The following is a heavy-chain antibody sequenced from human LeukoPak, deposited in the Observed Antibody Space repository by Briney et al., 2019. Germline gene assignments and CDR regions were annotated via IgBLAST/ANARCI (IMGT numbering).Heavy chain of an antibody. V-gene: IGHV3-23*01. J-gene: IGHJ4*02. D-gene: IGHD2-15*01. CDR3: AQQLGYGRVGTCYSTY. Sequence: GGSLRLSCAASGFTFSSYAMSWVRQAPGKGLEWVAAISNSGGDTFYSDSGKGRFTIARDNSKNTLYLQMNSLRVDDTAVYYWAQQLGYGRVGTCYSTYWGQGTRVTVSS. CDR2: ISNSGGDT. CDR1: GFTFSSYA.